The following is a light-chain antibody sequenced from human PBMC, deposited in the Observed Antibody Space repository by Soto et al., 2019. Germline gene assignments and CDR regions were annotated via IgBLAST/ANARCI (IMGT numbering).Light chain of an antibody. CDR1: QSISSW. CDR2: AAS. J-gene: IGKJ3*01. CDR3: QQANTFPFT. Sequence: DIQMTQSPSSVSASVGDRVTITCRASQSISSWLAWYQQRPGKAPKLLIHAASNLRSGVPSRFSGSGSGTDLTLTIISLQPEDFETYYCQQANTFPFTFGPGTKVHVK. V-gene: IGKV1-12*01.